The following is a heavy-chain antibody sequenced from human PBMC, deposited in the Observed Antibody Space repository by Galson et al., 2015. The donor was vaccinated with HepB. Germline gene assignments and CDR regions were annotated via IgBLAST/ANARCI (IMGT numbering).Heavy chain of an antibody. Sequence: SLRLSCAASEFILSMYWMNWVRQAPGKGLEWVANIKEDGSEKNYVDSVKGRFTISRDNAKNSLFLQMNSLRAEDTAGYYCARVKRGEWYSFYYYGMDVWGQGTTVTVSS. V-gene: IGHV3-7*05. CDR3: ARVKRGEWYSFYYYGMDV. CDR2: IKEDGSEK. J-gene: IGHJ6*02. D-gene: IGHD3-10*01. CDR1: EFILSMYW.